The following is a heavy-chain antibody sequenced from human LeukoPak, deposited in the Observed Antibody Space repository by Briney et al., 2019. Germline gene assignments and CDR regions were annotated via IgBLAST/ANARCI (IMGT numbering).Heavy chain of an antibody. CDR2: IYYSGST. V-gene: IGHV4-61*01. CDR1: GGSISSGSDY. Sequence: SQTLSLTCTVSGGSISSGSDYWSWIRQPPGKGLEWIGYIYYSGSTNYNPSLKSRVTISVDTSKNQFSLKLSSVTAADTAVYYCARSGYSGYYGYWGQGTLVTVSS. CDR3: ARSGYSGYYGY. D-gene: IGHD5-12*01. J-gene: IGHJ4*02.